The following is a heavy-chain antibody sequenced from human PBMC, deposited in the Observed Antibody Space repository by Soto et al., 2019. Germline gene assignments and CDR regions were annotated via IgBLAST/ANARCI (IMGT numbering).Heavy chain of an antibody. D-gene: IGHD1-1*01. V-gene: IGHV1-18*01. Sequence: QVHLVQSGAEVKKPGASVKVSCKGSGYGFTTYGITWVRQAPGQGLEWMAWISAHNGNTNYAQKLQGRVTVTRDTSPSTAYMEMRSQRSADTAVYYCARGRYGDYWGQGALVTVYS. J-gene: IGHJ4*02. CDR1: GYGFTTYG. CDR3: ARGRYGDY. CDR2: ISAHNGNT.